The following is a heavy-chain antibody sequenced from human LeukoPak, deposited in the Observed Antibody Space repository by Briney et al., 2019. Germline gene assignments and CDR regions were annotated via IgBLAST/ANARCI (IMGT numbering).Heavy chain of an antibody. V-gene: IGHV3-21*01. CDR2: SSSSSYI. CDR1: GFTFSSYT. Sequence: GGSLRLSCAASGFTFSSYTMNWVRQAPGKGLEWVSSSSSSSYIYYAESVKGRFTISRDNAKNSLYLQMNSLRAEDTAVYYCAREMYGSGSYNNVYYGMDVWGQGTTVTVSS. J-gene: IGHJ6*02. D-gene: IGHD3-10*01. CDR3: AREMYGSGSYNNVYYGMDV.